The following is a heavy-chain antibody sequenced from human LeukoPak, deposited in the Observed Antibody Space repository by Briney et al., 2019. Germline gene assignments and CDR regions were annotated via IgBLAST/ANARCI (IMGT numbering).Heavy chain of an antibody. V-gene: IGHV3-9*01. CDR2: MSWNSGSI. J-gene: IGHJ6*02. CDR3: AKDMSAATIPPYYYGMDV. Sequence: PGGSLRLSCAASGFTFDDYAMHWVRQAPGKGLEWVSGMSWNSGSIGYADSVKGRFTISRDNAKNSLYLQMNSLRAEDTALYYCAKDMSAATIPPYYYGMDVWGQGTTVTVSS. CDR1: GFTFDDYA. D-gene: IGHD2-2*01.